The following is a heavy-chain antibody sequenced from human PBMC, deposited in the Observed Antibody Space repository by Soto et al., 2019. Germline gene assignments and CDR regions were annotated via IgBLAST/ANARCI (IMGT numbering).Heavy chain of an antibody. CDR3: ARVSSGWYYWFDP. D-gene: IGHD6-19*01. Sequence: SVKVSCKASGGTFSSYAISWVRQAPGQGLEWMGGIIPIFGTANYAQKFQGRVTITADESTSTAYMELSSLRSEDTAVYYCARVSSGWYYWFDPWGQGTLVTVSS. CDR1: GGTFSSYA. J-gene: IGHJ5*02. V-gene: IGHV1-69*13. CDR2: IIPIFGTA.